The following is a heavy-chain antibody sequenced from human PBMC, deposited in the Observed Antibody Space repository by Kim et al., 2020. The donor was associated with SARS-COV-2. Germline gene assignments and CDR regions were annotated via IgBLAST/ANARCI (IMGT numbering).Heavy chain of an antibody. CDR3: ASDFSYYDIFTGYSRGGGFDF. Sequence: GGSLRLSCAASGFTFSSYAMHWVRQAPGKGLEWVAVISYDGSNKYYADSVKGRFTISRDNSKNTLYLQMNSLRAEDTAVYYCASDFSYYDIFTGYSRGGGFDFWGQGTMVTVSS. CDR1: GFTFSSYA. V-gene: IGHV3-30*04. CDR2: ISYDGSNK. J-gene: IGHJ3*01. D-gene: IGHD3-9*01.